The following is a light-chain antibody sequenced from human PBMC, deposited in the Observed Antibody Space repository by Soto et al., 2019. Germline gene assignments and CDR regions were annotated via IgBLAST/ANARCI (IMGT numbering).Light chain of an antibody. J-gene: IGLJ1*01. CDR1: SSDVGGYDY. CDR3: SSYSTTNTLFV. CDR2: DVT. V-gene: IGLV2-14*01. Sequence: QSVLTQPASVSGSPGQSITISCTGASSDVGGYDYVAWYQHHPGKAPKVLIYDVTNRPSGVSSRFSGSKSANTASLNISGLQAEDEADYYCSSYSTTNTLFVFGTGTKLTVL.